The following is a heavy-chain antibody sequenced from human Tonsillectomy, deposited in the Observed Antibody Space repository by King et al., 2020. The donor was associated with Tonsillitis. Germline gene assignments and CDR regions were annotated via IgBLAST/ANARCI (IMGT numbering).Heavy chain of an antibody. V-gene: IGHV6-1*01. CDR1: GDTVSSNGAA. CDR3: VRDGPRSGSHLDY. J-gene: IGHJ4*02. Sequence: VQLQQSGPGLVKPSQTLSLTCAISGDTVSSNGAAWNWIRQSPSRGLEWLGRTYYRSKWYNEYAVSMKNRISINADTSKNQFSLQLNSVTPEDTAMYYCVRDGPRSGSHLDYWGQGTLVTVSS. D-gene: IGHD1-26*01. CDR2: TYYRSKWYN.